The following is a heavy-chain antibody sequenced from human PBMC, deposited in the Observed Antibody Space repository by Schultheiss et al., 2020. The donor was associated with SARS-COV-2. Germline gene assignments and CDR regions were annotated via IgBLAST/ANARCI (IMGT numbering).Heavy chain of an antibody. D-gene: IGHD3-10*01. CDR1: GFTFSSYA. CDR3: ARDHGSGSFYYFDY. CDR2: ITASGEST. Sequence: GGSLRLSCAASGFTFSSYAMSWVRQAPGKGLEWVSGITASGESTHYADSVKGRFTISRDNSKNTLYLQMNSLRAEDTAVYYCARDHGSGSFYYFDYWGQGTLVTVSS. J-gene: IGHJ4*02. V-gene: IGHV3-23*01.